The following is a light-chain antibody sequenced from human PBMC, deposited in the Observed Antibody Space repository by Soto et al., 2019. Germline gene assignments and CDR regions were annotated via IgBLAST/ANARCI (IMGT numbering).Light chain of an antibody. J-gene: IGKJ5*01. CDR3: QQYGSSPPST. V-gene: IGKV3-20*01. CDR1: QSISSY. Sequence: EIWLTQSPATLTLSPGERATLSCGASQSISSYLAWYQQKPGQTPRLLIYGASSRATGIPDRFSGSGSGTDFTLTISRLQTEDFAVYYCQQYGSSPPSTFGQGTRLEI. CDR2: GAS.